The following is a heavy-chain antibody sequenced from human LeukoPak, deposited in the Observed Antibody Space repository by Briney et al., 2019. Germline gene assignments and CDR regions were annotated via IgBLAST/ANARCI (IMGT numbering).Heavy chain of an antibody. CDR3: ARAYYDSSGYYYDYY. V-gene: IGHV4-4*07. Sequence: SETLSLTCTVSGGSISSYYWSWIRQPAGKGLEWIGRIYTSGSTNYNSSLKSRVTISVDTSKNQFSLKLSSVTAADTAVYYCARAYYDSSGYYYDYYWGQGTLVTVSS. J-gene: IGHJ4*02. CDR2: IYTSGST. CDR1: GGSISSYY. D-gene: IGHD3-22*01.